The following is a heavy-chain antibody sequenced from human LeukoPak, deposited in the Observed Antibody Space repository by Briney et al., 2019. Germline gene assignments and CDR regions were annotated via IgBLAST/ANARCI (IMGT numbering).Heavy chain of an antibody. V-gene: IGHV3-53*01. D-gene: IGHD3-22*01. Sequence: PGGSLRLSCAASGFTVSSNYMSWVRQAPGKGLEWVSVIYSGGSTYYADSVKGRFTISRDNSKNTLYLQMNSLRAEDTAVYCCARDSPGYYDSSGSPPDYWGQGTLVTVSS. CDR1: GFTVSSNY. CDR3: ARDSPGYYDSSGSPPDY. J-gene: IGHJ4*02. CDR2: IYSGGST.